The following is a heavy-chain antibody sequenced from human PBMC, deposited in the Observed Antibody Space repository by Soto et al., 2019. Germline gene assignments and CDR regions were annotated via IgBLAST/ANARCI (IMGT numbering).Heavy chain of an antibody. D-gene: IGHD5-18*01. J-gene: IGHJ5*02. V-gene: IGHV1-8*01. CDR1: GYTFTSYD. Sequence: QVQLVQSGAEVKKPGASVKVSCKASGYTFTSYDINWVRQATGQGLEWVGWMNPDSGNTVYAQKFQGRVTRTRNTSISTAYRELSCLRSEDTAVYYCARGKGHTAMANWFDPWGQGTLVTVSS. CDR3: ARGKGHTAMANWFDP. CDR2: MNPDSGNT.